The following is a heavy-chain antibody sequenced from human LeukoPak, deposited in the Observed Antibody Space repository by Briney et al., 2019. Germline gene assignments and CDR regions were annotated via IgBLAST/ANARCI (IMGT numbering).Heavy chain of an antibody. J-gene: IGHJ3*02. D-gene: IGHD4-23*01. CDR3: AKAFRGGNSGDAFDI. Sequence: GGSLRLSCAASGFTFSSYAMSWFRQAPGKGLEWVSAISGSGGSTYSADSVKGRFTISRDNSKNPLYLQMNSLRAEDTAVYYCAKAFRGGNSGDAFDIWGQGTMVTVSS. CDR1: GFTFSSYA. V-gene: IGHV3-23*01. CDR2: ISGSGGST.